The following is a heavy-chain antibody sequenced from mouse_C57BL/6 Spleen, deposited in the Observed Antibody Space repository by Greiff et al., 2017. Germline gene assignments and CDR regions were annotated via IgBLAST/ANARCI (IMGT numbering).Heavy chain of an antibody. V-gene: IGHV14-3*01. CDR2: IDPANGNT. CDR3: ARNPLYYYGSSPYAMDD. D-gene: IGHD1-1*01. J-gene: IGHJ4*01. Sequence: EVQLQESVAELVRPGASVKLPCTASGFNIKNTYMHWVKQRPAQGLVCIGRIDPANGNTKYAPKFQGKATITADTTSNTAYLQLSSLTSEDTAIYYCARNPLYYYGSSPYAMDDWGQGTSVTVSS. CDR1: GFNIKNTY.